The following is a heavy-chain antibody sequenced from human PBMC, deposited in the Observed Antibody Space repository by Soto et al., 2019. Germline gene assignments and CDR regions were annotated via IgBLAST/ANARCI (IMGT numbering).Heavy chain of an antibody. D-gene: IGHD5-18*01. CDR1: GGSVSSESHY. CDR2: IYYTGST. V-gene: IGHV4-61*01. Sequence: SETLSLTCTVSGGSVSSESHYWSWIRQTPGKGLEWIGYIYYTGSTNYNPSLKGRVTMSVDTSRDQVSLRLRSVTAADTAVYYCARERGGYGLFDSWGQGTLVTVSS. J-gene: IGHJ4*02. CDR3: ARERGGYGLFDS.